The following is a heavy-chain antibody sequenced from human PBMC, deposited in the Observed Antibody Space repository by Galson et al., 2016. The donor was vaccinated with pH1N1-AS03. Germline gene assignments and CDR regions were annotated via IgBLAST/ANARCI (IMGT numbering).Heavy chain of an antibody. J-gene: IGHJ5*02. Sequence: LRLSCAASGFTFSSYGMHWVRQAPGKGLEWVAVISYDGSNKSYADSVRGRFTISRDNSKNTLYLQMNSLRDEDTAVYYCAKDPASGEVWDILGALNWFDPWGQGTLVTVSS. D-gene: IGHD1-26*01. V-gene: IGHV3-30*18. CDR2: ISYDGSNK. CDR1: GFTFSSYG. CDR3: AKDPASGEVWDILGALNWFDP.